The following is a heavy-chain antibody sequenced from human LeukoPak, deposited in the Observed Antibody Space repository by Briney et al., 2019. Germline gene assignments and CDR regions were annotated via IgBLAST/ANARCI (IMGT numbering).Heavy chain of an antibody. CDR3: ARGGSGYYFLNY. CDR2: IYTSGST. Sequence: SETLSLTCTVSGGSTSSYYWSWIRQPPGKGLEWIGYIYTSGSTNYNPSLKSRVTISVDTSKNQFSLKLSSVTAADTAVYYCARGGSGYYFLNYWGQGTLVTVSS. V-gene: IGHV4-4*09. J-gene: IGHJ4*02. CDR1: GGSTSSYY. D-gene: IGHD3-22*01.